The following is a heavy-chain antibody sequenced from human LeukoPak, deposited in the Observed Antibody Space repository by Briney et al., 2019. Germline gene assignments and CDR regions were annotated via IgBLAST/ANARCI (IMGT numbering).Heavy chain of an antibody. V-gene: IGHV1-69*13. D-gene: IGHD3-3*01. CDR1: GGTFSSYA. J-gene: IGHJ6*03. Sequence: SVKVSCKASGGTFSSYAISWVRQAPGQGLEWMGGIIPIFGTANYAQKFQGRVTITADESTSTAYMELSSLRSEDTAVYYCAGDLTYYDFWSGYHYYYYMDVWGKGTTVTVSS. CDR2: IIPIFGTA. CDR3: AGDLTYYDFWSGYHYYYYMDV.